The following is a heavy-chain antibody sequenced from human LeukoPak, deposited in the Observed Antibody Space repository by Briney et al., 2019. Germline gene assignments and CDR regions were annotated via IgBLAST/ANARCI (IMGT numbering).Heavy chain of an antibody. CDR3: ARDRSPGNFDY. J-gene: IGHJ4*02. CDR1: GFTFSSYE. D-gene: IGHD3-10*01. CDR2: ISNSGSIL. V-gene: IGHV3-48*03. Sequence: PGGSLRLSCAASGFTFSSYEMNWVRQAPGKRPEWVSYISNSGSILYYADSVRGRFTISRDNAKNSLYLQMNSLRAEDTAVYYCARDRSPGNFDYWGQGTLVTVSS.